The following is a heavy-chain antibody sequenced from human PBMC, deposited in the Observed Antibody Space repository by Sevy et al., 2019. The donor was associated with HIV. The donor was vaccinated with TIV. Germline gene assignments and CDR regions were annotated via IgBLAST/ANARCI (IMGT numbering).Heavy chain of an antibody. V-gene: IGHV3-23*01. Sequence: GGSLRLSCAASGFTLSSYAMSWVRQAPGKGLEWVSAISGSGGSTYYADSVKGRFTISRDNSKNTLYLQMNSLRAEDTAVYYCAKDRREYYYDSSGYYYYFDYWGQGSLVTVSS. CDR2: ISGSGGST. D-gene: IGHD3-22*01. J-gene: IGHJ4*02. CDR1: GFTLSSYA. CDR3: AKDRREYYYDSSGYYYYFDY.